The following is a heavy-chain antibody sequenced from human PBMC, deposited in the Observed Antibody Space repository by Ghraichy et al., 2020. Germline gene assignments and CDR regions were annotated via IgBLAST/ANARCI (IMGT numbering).Heavy chain of an antibody. Sequence: SETLSLTCTVSGGSISSHYWSWIRQPPGKGLEWIGYVDYRGSTNYNPSLKSRVTISGDTSKNQFSLKLSSVTAAATAVYYCASHAPILRYGMDVWGPGTTVTVSS. CDR3: ASHAPILRYGMDV. J-gene: IGHJ6*02. V-gene: IGHV4-59*11. CDR2: VDYRGST. CDR1: GGSISSHY.